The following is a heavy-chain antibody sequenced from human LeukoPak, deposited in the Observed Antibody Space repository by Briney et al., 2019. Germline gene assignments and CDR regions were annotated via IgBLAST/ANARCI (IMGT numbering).Heavy chain of an antibody. J-gene: IGHJ4*02. CDR2: IKQDGSET. CDR3: AGGTGWLIDH. Sequence: GGSLRLSCAASGFTFSSYAMSWVRQAPGKGLEWVANIKQDGSETYYVDAVKGRFTISRDNARSSLSLQMNSLRDEDTAVYFCAGGTGWLIDHWGQGTLVAVSS. CDR1: GFTFSSYA. D-gene: IGHD6-19*01. V-gene: IGHV3-7*04.